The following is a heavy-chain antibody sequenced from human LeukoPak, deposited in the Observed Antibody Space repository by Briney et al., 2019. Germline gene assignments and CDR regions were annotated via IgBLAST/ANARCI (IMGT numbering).Heavy chain of an antibody. J-gene: IGHJ5*02. CDR3: ARDVEGTVRYCSGGSCYFSGNWFDP. Sequence: SETLSLTCTVSGGSISSYYWSWIRQPPGKGLEWIGYIYYSGSTNYNPSLKSRVTISVDTSKNQFSLRLSSVTAADTAVYYCARDVEGTVRYCSGGSCYFSGNWFDPWGQGTLVTASS. V-gene: IGHV4-59*01. CDR2: IYYSGST. CDR1: GGSISSYY. D-gene: IGHD2-15*01.